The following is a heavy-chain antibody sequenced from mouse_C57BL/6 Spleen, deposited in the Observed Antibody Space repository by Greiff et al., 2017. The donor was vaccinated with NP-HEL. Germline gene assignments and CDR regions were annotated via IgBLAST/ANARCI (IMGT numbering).Heavy chain of an antibody. CDR3: ANGYPFYAMDY. D-gene: IGHD2-2*01. Sequence: EVQGVESGGGLVKPGGSLKLSCAASGFTFSDYGMHWVRQAPEKGLEWVAYISSGSSTIYYADTVKGRFTISRDNDKNTLFLQMTSLRSEDTAMYYCANGYPFYAMDYWGQGTSVTVSS. CDR1: GFTFSDYG. CDR2: ISSGSSTI. V-gene: IGHV5-17*01. J-gene: IGHJ4*01.